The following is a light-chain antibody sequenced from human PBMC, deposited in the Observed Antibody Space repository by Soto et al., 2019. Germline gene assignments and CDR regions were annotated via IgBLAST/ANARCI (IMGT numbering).Light chain of an antibody. CDR1: SSGVGGYNY. Sequence: QSALTQPRSVSGSPGQSVTISCTGTSSGVGGYNYVSWYQQHPGKAPKLVIYDVSKRPSGVPDRFSGSKSGNTASLTISGLQDEDEADYYCCSYAGRYTWVFGGGTKLTVL. CDR3: CSYAGRYTWV. J-gene: IGLJ3*02. V-gene: IGLV2-11*01. CDR2: DVS.